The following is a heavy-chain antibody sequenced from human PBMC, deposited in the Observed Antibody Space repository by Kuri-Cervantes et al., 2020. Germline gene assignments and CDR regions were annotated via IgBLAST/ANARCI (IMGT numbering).Heavy chain of an antibody. D-gene: IGHD3-9*01. V-gene: IGHV1-8*01. CDR3: ARGLRDILTGYPYYYGSNGIDY. J-gene: IGHJ4*02. CDR2: MNPNSGNT. CDR1: GYTFTSYD. Sequence: ASVKVSCKASGYTFTSYDINWVRQATGQGLEWMGWMNPNSGNTGYAQKFQGRVTMTRNTSISTAYMELSSLRSEDTAVYYCARGLRDILTGYPYYYGSNGIDYWGQGTLVTVSS.